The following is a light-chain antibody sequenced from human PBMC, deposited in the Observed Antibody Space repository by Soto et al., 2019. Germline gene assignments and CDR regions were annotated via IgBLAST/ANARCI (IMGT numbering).Light chain of an antibody. CDR3: SSYASSSTHVV. Sequence: QSALTQPASVSGSPGQSITISCTGTSSDVGGYNYVSWYQQHPGKAPKLMIYDVNNRPSGVSNRFSGSKSGNTSSLTISGLQAEDEADYYCSSYASSSTHVVFGGGTKVTVL. V-gene: IGLV2-14*01. CDR2: DVN. J-gene: IGLJ2*01. CDR1: SSDVGGYNY.